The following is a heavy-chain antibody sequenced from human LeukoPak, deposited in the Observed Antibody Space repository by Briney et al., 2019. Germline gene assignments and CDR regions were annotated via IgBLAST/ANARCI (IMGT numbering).Heavy chain of an antibody. CDR1: ADSISNYY. CDR2: ISYSGDT. V-gene: IGHV4-59*01. D-gene: IGHD2-21*02. J-gene: IGHJ6*02. Sequence: SETLSLTCRVSADSISNYYWSWLRQPPGKGLEWIAYISYSGDTNYDTSLKSRVTISIDTSKTQFSLKLSSVTAADTAVYYCAVAYCGGDCYLGSGEYYYGMDVWGQGTTVTVSS. CDR3: AVAYCGGDCYLGSGEYYYGMDV.